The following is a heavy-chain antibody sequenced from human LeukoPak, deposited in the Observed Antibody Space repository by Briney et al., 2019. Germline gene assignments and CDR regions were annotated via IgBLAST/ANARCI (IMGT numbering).Heavy chain of an antibody. CDR3: ARDRSIPAAGGDYYYYGMDV. J-gene: IGHJ6*02. CDR2: IYYSGST. CDR1: GGSISSYY. V-gene: IGHV4-59*01. Sequence: PSETLSLTCTVSGGSISSYYWSWIRQPPGKGPEWIGHIYYSGSTKYNPSLKSRVTISVDTSKNQFSLKLSSVTAADTAVYYCARDRSIPAAGGDYYYYGMDVWGQGNTVTVSS. D-gene: IGHD6-13*01.